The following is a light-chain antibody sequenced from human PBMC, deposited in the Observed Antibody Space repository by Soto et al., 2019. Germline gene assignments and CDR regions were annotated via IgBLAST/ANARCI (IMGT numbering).Light chain of an antibody. CDR2: KAS. J-gene: IGKJ1*01. CDR1: QSISTW. CDR3: QQYNSHWT. V-gene: IGKV1-5*03. Sequence: IQMTQSPSTLSASVGDRVTITFRASQSISTWLAWYQQRPGKAPKLLIYKASSLESGVPSRFSGSGSGTEFTLTISNLQPDDFASYYCQQYNSHWTFGQGTKVDIK.